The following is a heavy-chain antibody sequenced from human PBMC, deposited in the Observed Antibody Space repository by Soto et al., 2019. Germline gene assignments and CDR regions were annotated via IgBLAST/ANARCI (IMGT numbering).Heavy chain of an antibody. CDR3: VRGGLLSCSGGSCSSLFDY. J-gene: IGHJ4*02. Sequence: QVQLVQSGAEVKKTGASVKASCKASGYTFNSFYMHWVRQAPGQGLEWMGIINPTSASTNYAQKFRGRVTMTRDTSTSTVYMELSSLGSEDTAVYYCVRGGLLSCSGGSCSSLFDYWGQGTLVTVSS. V-gene: IGHV1-46*03. D-gene: IGHD2-15*01. CDR2: INPTSAST. CDR1: GYTFNSFY.